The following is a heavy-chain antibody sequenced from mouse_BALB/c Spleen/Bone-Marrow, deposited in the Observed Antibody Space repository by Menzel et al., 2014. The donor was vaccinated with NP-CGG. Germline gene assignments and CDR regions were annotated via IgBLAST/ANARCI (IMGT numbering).Heavy chain of an antibody. CDR1: GFSLTTYD. J-gene: IGHJ2*01. CDR2: IWTGGGT. CDR3: IRVLDY. Sequence: VMLVESGPGLAAPSQSLSITCTVSGFSLTTYDIGWIRQSPGKGLEWLGVIWTGGGTNYNSAFMSRLSITKDNSRNQVFLKMNSLQTDDTAIYYCIRVLDYWGHGTTLTVSS. V-gene: IGHV2-9-2*01.